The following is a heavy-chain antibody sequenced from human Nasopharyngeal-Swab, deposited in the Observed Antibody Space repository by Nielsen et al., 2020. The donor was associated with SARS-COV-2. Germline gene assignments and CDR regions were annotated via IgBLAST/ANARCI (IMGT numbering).Heavy chain of an antibody. D-gene: IGHD1-14*01. CDR2: ISADGTST. CDR3: AANLFDH. Sequence: GESLKISCVASGFSFSSYWMHWVRQVPGKGLVWVSRISADGTSTRYADAVKGRFTISRDNARNTVYLQMNSLRADDAGLYYCAANLFDHWGNGTLVTVSS. V-gene: IGHV3-74*01. CDR1: GFSFSSYW. J-gene: IGHJ4*01.